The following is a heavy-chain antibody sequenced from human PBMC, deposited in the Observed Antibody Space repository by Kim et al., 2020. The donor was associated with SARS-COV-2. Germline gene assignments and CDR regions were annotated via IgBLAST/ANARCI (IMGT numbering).Heavy chain of an antibody. CDR2: ISGSGGST. V-gene: IGHV3-23*01. CDR1: GFTFSSYA. J-gene: IGHJ6*02. D-gene: IGHD7-27*01. CDR3: AKDSLTGDYYYYGMDV. Sequence: GGSLRLSCAASGFTFSSYAMSWVRQAPGKGLEWVSAISGSGGSTYYADSVKGRFTISRDNSKNTLYLQMNSLRAEDTAVYYCAKDSLTGDYYYYGMDVWGQGTTVTVSS.